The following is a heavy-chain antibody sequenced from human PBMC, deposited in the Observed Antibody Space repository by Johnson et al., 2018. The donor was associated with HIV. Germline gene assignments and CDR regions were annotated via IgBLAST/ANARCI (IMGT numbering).Heavy chain of an antibody. J-gene: IGHJ3*02. CDR1: GFTFDDYA. Sequence: VQLVESGGGLVQPGRSLRLSCAASGFTFDDYAMHWVRQAPGKGLEWVSGISWNSGSIGYADSVKGRFTISRDNAKNSLYLQMNSLRAEDTALYYCATPSGDYLGAFDIWGQGTMVTVSS. CDR3: ATPSGDYLGAFDI. D-gene: IGHD4-17*01. V-gene: IGHV3-9*01. CDR2: ISWNSGSI.